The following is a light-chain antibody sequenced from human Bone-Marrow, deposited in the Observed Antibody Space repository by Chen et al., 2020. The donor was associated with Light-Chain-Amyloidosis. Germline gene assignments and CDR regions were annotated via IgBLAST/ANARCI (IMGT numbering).Light chain of an antibody. CDR2: DAS. Sequence: EVVMTQSPATLSVSPGERVTLSYRASQSVSTNLVWYQQKPGQAPRLLIYDASTRATDIPARFSGSGSGTDFTLTISGLQSEDFAVYYCQQCKHWPSWTFGQGTKVEIK. V-gene: IGKV3-15*01. CDR1: QSVSTN. CDR3: QQCKHWPSWT. J-gene: IGKJ1*01.